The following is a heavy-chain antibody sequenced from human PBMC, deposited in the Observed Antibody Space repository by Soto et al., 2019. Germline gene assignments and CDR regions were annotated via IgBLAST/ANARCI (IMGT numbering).Heavy chain of an antibody. CDR2: IYYSGST. D-gene: IGHD3-22*01. CDR1: GGSISSYY. V-gene: IGHV4-59*08. J-gene: IGHJ4*02. Sequence: SETLSLTCTVSGGSISSYYWSWIRQLPGKGLEWLGYIYYSGSTNYNPSLMSRVTISVDTSKNQFSLKLSSVTAADTVVYYRARHLVVVTPWYFDYWGQGTLVTVSS. CDR3: ARHLVVVTPWYFDY.